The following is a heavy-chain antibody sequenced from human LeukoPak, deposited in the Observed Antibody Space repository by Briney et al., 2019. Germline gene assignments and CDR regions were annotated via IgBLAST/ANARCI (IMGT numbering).Heavy chain of an antibody. CDR3: ARQKVYSSSWRYNWFDP. CDR1: GGSFSGYY. Sequence: SETLSLTCAVYGGSFSGYYWSWIRQPPGKGLEWIGEINHSGSTNYNPSLKSRVTISVDTSKNQFSLKLSSVTAADTAVYYCARQKVYSSSWRYNWFDPWGQGTLVTVSS. CDR2: INHSGST. J-gene: IGHJ5*02. D-gene: IGHD6-13*01. V-gene: IGHV4-34*01.